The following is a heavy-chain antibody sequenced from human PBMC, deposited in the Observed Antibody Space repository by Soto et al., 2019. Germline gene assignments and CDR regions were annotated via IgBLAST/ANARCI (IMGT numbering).Heavy chain of an antibody. D-gene: IGHD1-20*01. Sequence: EVQLVESGGGLVQPAGSLRLSCAASGFTFSSYWMSWVRQAPGKGLEWVANIKQDGSEKYYVDAVKGRFTISRDNAKNTLYLQMNSLRAEDTAVYYCARDGILMRGRLDYWGQGTLVTVSS. V-gene: IGHV3-7*01. J-gene: IGHJ4*02. CDR1: GFTFSSYW. CDR2: IKQDGSEK. CDR3: ARDGILMRGRLDY.